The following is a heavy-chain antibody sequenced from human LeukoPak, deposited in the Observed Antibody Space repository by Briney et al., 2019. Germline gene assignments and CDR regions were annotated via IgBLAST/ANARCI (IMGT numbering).Heavy chain of an antibody. CDR3: ARVESYPLRNAFDI. CDR2: IYTSGST. J-gene: IGHJ3*02. Sequence: SSETLSLTCAVYGGSFSGYYWSWIRQPAGKGLEWIGRIYTSGSTNYNPSLKSRVTISVDTSKNQFSLKLSSVTAADTAVYYCARVESYPLRNAFDIWGQGTVVTVSS. CDR1: GGSFSGYY. V-gene: IGHV4-59*10. D-gene: IGHD1-14*01.